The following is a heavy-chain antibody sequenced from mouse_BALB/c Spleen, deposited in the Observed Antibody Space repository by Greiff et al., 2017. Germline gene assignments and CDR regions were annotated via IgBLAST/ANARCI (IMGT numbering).Heavy chain of an antibody. D-gene: IGHD4-1*01. V-gene: IGHV1-15*01. CDR3: TRKLTGTNYAMDY. J-gene: IGHJ4*01. CDR1: GYTFTDYE. Sequence: VQLQQSGAELVRPGASVTLSCKASGYTFTDYEMHWVKQTPVHGLEWIGAIDPETGGTAYNQKFKGKATLTADKSSSTAYMELRSLTSEDSAVYYCTRKLTGTNYAMDYWGQGTSVTVSS. CDR2: IDPETGGT.